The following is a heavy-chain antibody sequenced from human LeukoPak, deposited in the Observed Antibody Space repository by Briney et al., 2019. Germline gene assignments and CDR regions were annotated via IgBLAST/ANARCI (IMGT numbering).Heavy chain of an antibody. D-gene: IGHD4-23*01. CDR2: IHYSGSA. J-gene: IGHJ4*02. V-gene: IGHV4-61*01. Sequence: KPSETLSLTCTVSGGSVSSGSYYWSWIRQPPGRGLEWIAYIHYSGSAAYNPSLKSRVTISRDMSTNQFSLKMTSVTAADTAVYFCARDMGAPDYGSYSVDYWGQGTLVTVSS. CDR1: GGSVSSGSYY. CDR3: ARDMGAPDYGSYSVDY.